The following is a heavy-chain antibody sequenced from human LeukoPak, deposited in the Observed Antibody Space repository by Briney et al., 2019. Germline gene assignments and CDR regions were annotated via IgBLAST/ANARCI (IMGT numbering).Heavy chain of an antibody. V-gene: IGHV3-23*01. CDR2: ISGSGGST. J-gene: IGHJ3*02. CDR3: TSHTGTGDAFRPFHI. D-gene: IGHD2-21*02. Sequence: GGSLRLSCAASEFTFSSYGMSWVRQAPGKGLEWVSSISGSGGSTQYADSVQGRFAISRDNSKNTLYLQMNSLRAEDTAVYYCTSHTGTGDAFRPFHIWGQGTMVTVSS. CDR1: EFTFSSYG.